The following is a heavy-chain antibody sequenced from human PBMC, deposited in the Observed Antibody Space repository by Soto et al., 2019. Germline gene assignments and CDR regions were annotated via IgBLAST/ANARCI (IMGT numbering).Heavy chain of an antibody. Sequence: QVQLVQSGAEVKKPGSSVRVSCKASGGTFSNFGFSWVRQAPGQGLEWMGGIIPIFASSNYAQKFQGRLPITADESTSTAYMDLSSLRSEDTAGYFCAKGVGFQQLLFVFETWGQGTLGTVSS. J-gene: IGHJ5*02. V-gene: IGHV1-69*01. CDR1: GGTFSNFG. CDR3: AKGVGFQQLLFVFET. CDR2: IIPIFASS. D-gene: IGHD6-13*01.